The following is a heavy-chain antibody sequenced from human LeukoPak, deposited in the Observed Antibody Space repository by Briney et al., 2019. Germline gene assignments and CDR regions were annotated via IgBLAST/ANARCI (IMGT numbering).Heavy chain of an antibody. J-gene: IGHJ4*02. CDR3: AKDLDYSSFWYYFYY. D-gene: IGHD2-15*01. CDR1: GFIYSCYL. CDR2: IGGGGTFI. Sequence: GGSLTLSCRASGFIYSCYLMNWVRKARGGGVEWVLVIGGGGTFIYYAASMKGRFTISRDNYSNMLYLQMTGLRADDTAVYYWAKDLDYSSFWYYFYYGGGGTLVTVS. V-gene: IGHV3-23*01.